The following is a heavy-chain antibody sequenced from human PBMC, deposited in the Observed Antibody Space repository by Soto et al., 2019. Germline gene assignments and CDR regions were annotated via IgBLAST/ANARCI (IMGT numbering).Heavy chain of an antibody. V-gene: IGHV4-59*08. CDR1: GGSINHFC. Sequence: SVLLCVRYSVSGGSINHFCGRWISQKKGKGLEWMGYIYYSGTTTNYNPSLKSRVTLSVDTSKNQFSLKLSSVTAADTAVYYCARLGVSYAVPHFDFLGKGTLVPVSS. J-gene: IGHJ4*02. CDR3: ARLGVSYAVPHFDF. D-gene: IGHD1-26*01. CDR2: IYYSGTT.